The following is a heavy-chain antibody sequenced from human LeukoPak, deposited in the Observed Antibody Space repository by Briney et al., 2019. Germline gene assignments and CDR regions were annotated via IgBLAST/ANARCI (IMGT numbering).Heavy chain of an antibody. CDR3: ARDRYTINWFDP. D-gene: IGHD2-2*02. CDR2: IYYSGST. Sequence: SETLSLTCIVSGGSVSSVSYYWSWIRQPPGKGLEWIGYIYYSGSTNYNPSLKSRVTMSVDTSKNQFSLRLSSVTAADTAVYYCARDRYTINWFDPWGQGTLVTVSS. CDR1: GGSVSSVSYY. J-gene: IGHJ5*02. V-gene: IGHV4-61*01.